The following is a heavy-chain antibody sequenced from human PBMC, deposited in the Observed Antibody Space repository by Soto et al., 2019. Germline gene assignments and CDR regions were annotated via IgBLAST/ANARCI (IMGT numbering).Heavy chain of an antibody. CDR3: ARTSIAVAVPFDY. D-gene: IGHD6-19*01. CDR2: IIPILGIA. Sequence: SVKVSCKASGGTFSSYTISWVRQAPGQGLEWMGRIIPILGIANYAQKFQGRVTITADKSTSTAYMELSSLRSEDTAVYYCARTSIAVAVPFDYWGQGTLVTVSS. V-gene: IGHV1-69*02. CDR1: GGTFSSYT. J-gene: IGHJ4*02.